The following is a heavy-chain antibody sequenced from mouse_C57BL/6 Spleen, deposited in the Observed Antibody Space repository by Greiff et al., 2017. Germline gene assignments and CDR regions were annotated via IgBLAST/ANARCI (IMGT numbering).Heavy chain of an antibody. CDR1: GFTFSSYA. CDR3: AREGHGRGYFDY. Sequence: EVKLEESGGGLVKPGGSLKLSCAASGFTFSSYAMSWVRQTPEKRLEWVATISDGGSYTYYPDNVKGRFTISRDNAKNNLYLQMSHLKSEDTAMYYCAREGHGRGYFDYWGQGTTLTVSS. CDR2: ISDGGSYT. V-gene: IGHV5-4*01. J-gene: IGHJ2*01.